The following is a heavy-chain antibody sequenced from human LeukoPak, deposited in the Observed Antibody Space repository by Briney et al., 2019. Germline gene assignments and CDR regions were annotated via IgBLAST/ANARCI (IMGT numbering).Heavy chain of an antibody. Sequence: PGGSLRLSCAASGFTFSDYYMSWIRQAPGKGLEWVSYISSSGSTIYYADSVKGRFTISRDNAKNSLYLQMNSLRAEDTAVYYCARDNVVGYCSSTSCYAGYDYWGQGTLVTVSS. CDR1: GFTFSDYY. D-gene: IGHD2-2*01. CDR3: ARDNVVGYCSSTSCYAGYDY. V-gene: IGHV3-11*01. CDR2: ISSSGSTI. J-gene: IGHJ4*02.